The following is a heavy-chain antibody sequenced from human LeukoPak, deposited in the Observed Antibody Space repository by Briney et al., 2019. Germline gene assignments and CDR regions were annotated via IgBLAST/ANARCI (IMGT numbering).Heavy chain of an antibody. D-gene: IGHD3-9*01. V-gene: IGHV1-18*01. J-gene: IGHJ4*02. CDR3: ARVYDILTGYYPDDY. CDR2: ISAYNGNT. CDR1: GYTFTSYG. Sequence: ASVKVSCKASGYTFTSYGISWVRQAPGQGLEWMGWISAYNGNTNYAQKPQGRVTMTTDTSTSTAYMELRSLRSDDTAVYYCARVYDILTGYYPDDYWGQGTLVTVSS.